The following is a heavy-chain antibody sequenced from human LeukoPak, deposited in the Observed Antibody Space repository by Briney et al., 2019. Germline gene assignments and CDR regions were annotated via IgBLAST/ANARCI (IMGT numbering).Heavy chain of an antibody. Sequence: QAGGSLRLSCEASGFTFSSSWMSWVRQGPGKGLEWVASINPDTSEIHYVDAVRGRFTISRDNAKNSLYLQMSSLTADDTALYYCVRSHHPGGWFDPWGQGTLVTVSS. CDR1: GFTFSSSW. J-gene: IGHJ5*02. CDR2: INPDTSEI. V-gene: IGHV3-7*01. CDR3: VRSHHPGGWFDP. D-gene: IGHD3-10*01.